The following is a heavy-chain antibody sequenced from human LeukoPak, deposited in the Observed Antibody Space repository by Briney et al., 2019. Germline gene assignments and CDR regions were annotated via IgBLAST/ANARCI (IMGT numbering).Heavy chain of an antibody. CDR1: GYSISSGIYY. Sequence: SETLSLTCAVSGYSISSGIYYWGWIRQAPGKGLEWIGSVFYGGSTYYNPSLKGRVTISVDTSKNQFSLQLSFLTAADTAMYYCAAGFDYWGQGTLVTVSS. J-gene: IGHJ4*02. CDR2: VFYGGST. V-gene: IGHV4-39*01. CDR3: AAGFDY.